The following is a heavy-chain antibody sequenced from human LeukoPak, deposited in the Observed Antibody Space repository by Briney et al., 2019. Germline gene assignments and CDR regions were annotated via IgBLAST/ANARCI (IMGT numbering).Heavy chain of an antibody. D-gene: IGHD5-12*01. V-gene: IGHV6-1*01. CDR1: GDSVSSKSAA. CDR3: ERLATNDVLDI. CDR2: TCYRSKWNN. J-gene: IGHJ3*02. Sequence: SHTLSLTCAISGDSVSSKSAAWNWIRQSPSRGLEGLGRTCYRSKWNNHYPVSVRSRLTIKPDTSKNQFSLQLNSVTPEHSAVYYCERLATNDVLDIWGQGKMVTVSS.